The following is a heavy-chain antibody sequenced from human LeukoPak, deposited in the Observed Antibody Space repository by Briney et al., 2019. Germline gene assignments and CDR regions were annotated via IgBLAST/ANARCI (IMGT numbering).Heavy chain of an antibody. CDR2: IHNSGTT. CDR1: GGPFSGYF. V-gene: IGHV4-34*01. D-gene: IGHD3-10*01. J-gene: IGHJ4*02. CDR3: ARRYYYNLGSFPFDF. Sequence: SETLSLTYAVSGGPFSGYFWSWIPQSSGKGLEWIGEIHNSGTTNYNPSLNSRVTISEDTSKNQFYLNLSSVTAADTAVYYCARRYYYNLGSFPFDFWGQGTLVTVSS.